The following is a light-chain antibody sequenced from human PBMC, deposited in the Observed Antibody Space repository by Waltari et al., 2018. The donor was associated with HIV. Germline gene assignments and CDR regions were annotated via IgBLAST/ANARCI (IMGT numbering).Light chain of an antibody. V-gene: IGLV1-47*01. CDR3: AAWDDSLSAL. J-gene: IGLJ2*01. CDR2: RTE. CDR1: SSNIGSHY. Sequence: QSVLTQPPSASGTPGQRVTISCSGASSNIGSHYVYWYQELPGTAPKLLIYRTEQRPSGVPDRFSGSKSGTSASLAISGLRSEDEADYYCAAWDDSLSALFGGGTKLTVL.